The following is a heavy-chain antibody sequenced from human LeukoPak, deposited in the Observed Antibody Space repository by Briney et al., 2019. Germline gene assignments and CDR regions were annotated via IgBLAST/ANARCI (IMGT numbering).Heavy chain of an antibody. D-gene: IGHD3-10*01. Sequence: SDTLSLTCAVSGYSITSSSWWGWIRQPPGRGLEWIGYIYHSGTTYYNPSLQSRVTMSVDTSKNQFSLKLSSVTAVDTAVYYCARKENVYYYFDYWGQGTLVTVSS. CDR1: GYSITSSSW. J-gene: IGHJ4*02. V-gene: IGHV4-28*01. CDR2: IYHSGTT. CDR3: ARKENVYYYFDY.